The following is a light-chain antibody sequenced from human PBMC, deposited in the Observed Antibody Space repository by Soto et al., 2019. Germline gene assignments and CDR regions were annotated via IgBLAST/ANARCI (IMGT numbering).Light chain of an antibody. V-gene: IGKV3-15*01. CDR1: QSVSSN. CDR2: DAS. Sequence: EIVMTQSPATLSVSPGERATLSCRASQSVSSNLAWYQQKPGQAPRLLIYDASTRATAIPARFSGSGSGTEFTLTISSLQSEDFAVYYCQQHNDWPGTFGQGTRLEIK. J-gene: IGKJ5*01. CDR3: QQHNDWPGT.